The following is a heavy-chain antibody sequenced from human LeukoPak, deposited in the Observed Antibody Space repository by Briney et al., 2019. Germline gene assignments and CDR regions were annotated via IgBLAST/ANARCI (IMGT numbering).Heavy chain of an antibody. CDR1: GFTFSNAW. J-gene: IGHJ4*02. CDR3: AADTPGWNPTGFDY. Sequence: KAGGSLRLSCAASGFTFSNAWMSWVRQAPGKGLEWVGRIKSKTDGGTTDYAAPVKGRFTIPRDDSKNTLYLQMNSLKTEDTAVYYCAADTPGWNPTGFDYWGQGAMVTVSS. CDR2: IKSKTDGGTT. D-gene: IGHD1-1*01. V-gene: IGHV3-15*01.